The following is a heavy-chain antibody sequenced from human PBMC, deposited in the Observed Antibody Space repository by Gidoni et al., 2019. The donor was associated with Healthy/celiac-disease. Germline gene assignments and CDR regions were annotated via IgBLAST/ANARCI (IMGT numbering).Heavy chain of an antibody. J-gene: IGHJ4*02. D-gene: IGHD6-6*01. CDR3: AKDLARGIAARGDRERYFDY. V-gene: IGHV3-23*01. Sequence: EVQLLESGGGLVQPGGSLRLSCAASGFTFSSYAMSWVRQAPGKGLEWVSAISGSGGSTYYADSVKGRFTISRDNSKNTLYLQMNSLRAEDTAVYYCAKDLARGIAARGDRERYFDYWGQGTLVTVSS. CDR1: GFTFSSYA. CDR2: ISGSGGST.